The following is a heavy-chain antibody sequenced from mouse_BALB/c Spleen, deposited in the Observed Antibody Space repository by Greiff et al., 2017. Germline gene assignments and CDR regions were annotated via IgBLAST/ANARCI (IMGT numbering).Heavy chain of an antibody. CDR1: GYSITSDYA. J-gene: IGHJ2*01. CDR3: ARGSFFDY. V-gene: IGHV3-2*02. Sequence: EVQGVESGPGLVKPSQSLSLTCTVTGYSITSDYAWNWIRQFPGNKLEWMGYISYSGSTSYNPSLKSRISITRDTSKNQFFLQLNSVTTEDTATYYCARGSFFDYWGQGTTLTVSS. CDR2: ISYSGST.